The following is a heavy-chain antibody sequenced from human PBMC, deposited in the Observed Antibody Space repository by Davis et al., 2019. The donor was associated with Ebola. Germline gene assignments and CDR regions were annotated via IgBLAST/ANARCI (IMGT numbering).Heavy chain of an antibody. Sequence: GESLKISCAASGFTFSSYAMSWVRQAPGKGLEWVSAISGSGGSTYYADSVKGRFTISRDNAKNSLYLQMNSLRAEDTAVYYCVGATSSDYWGQGTLVTVSS. CDR1: GFTFSSYA. V-gene: IGHV3-23*01. CDR2: ISGSGGST. CDR3: VGATSSDY. J-gene: IGHJ4*02. D-gene: IGHD3-16*01.